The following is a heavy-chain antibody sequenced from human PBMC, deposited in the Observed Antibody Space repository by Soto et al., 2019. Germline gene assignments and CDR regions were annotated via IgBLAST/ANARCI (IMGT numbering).Heavy chain of an antibody. J-gene: IGHJ6*03. CDR3: SRMTTQEYSLHYLDV. CDR1: GYTFANYG. V-gene: IGHV1-18*04. CDR2: ISIHNGNT. Sequence: QAQLEQSGGEVKKSGASVKVSCKASGYTFANYGISWVRQAPGQGLEWMGWISIHNGNTNFAQKFQGRVTLNTDTTTCTAKREVRRLSSADTAVYYCSRMTTQEYSLHYLDVWGKGTTVTVSS. D-gene: IGHD2-15*01.